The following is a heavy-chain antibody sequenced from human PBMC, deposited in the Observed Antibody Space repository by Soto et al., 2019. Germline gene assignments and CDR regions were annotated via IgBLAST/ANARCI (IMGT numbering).Heavy chain of an antibody. D-gene: IGHD3-22*01. Sequence: GGSLRLSCAASGFTFSSYWMHWVRQAPGKGLVWVSRINGDGSTTTYADSVKGRFIISRDNAKNMLYLQMNSLTAEDTAVYYCARAERGDYDSSGYYLGPHAFDIWGQGTMVTVSS. CDR2: INGDGSTT. CDR1: GFTFSSYW. CDR3: ARAERGDYDSSGYYLGPHAFDI. J-gene: IGHJ3*02. V-gene: IGHV3-74*01.